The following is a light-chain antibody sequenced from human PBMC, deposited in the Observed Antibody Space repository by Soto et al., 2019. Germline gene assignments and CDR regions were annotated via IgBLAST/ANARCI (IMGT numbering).Light chain of an antibody. CDR1: QTVSITY. V-gene: IGKV3-20*01. Sequence: PGASATRSCRASQTVSITYLTWYQQKTAQAPRLLILGASNRATGIPDRFSGSGSGRDFTLTISGLEPEDFAVYYCQQYGSSPLISFGQGTRLEIK. CDR3: QQYGSSPLIS. CDR2: GAS. J-gene: IGKJ5*01.